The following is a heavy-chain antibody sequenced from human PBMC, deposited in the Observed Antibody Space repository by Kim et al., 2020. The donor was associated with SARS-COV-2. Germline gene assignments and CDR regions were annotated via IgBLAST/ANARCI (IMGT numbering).Heavy chain of an antibody. V-gene: IGHV4-39*01. J-gene: IGHJ4*02. D-gene: IGHD3-3*01. CDR1: DDSISSSSYY. CDR3: ARQTYDFWSGYHDS. CDR2: VYYSGST. Sequence: SETLSLTCTVSDDSISSSSYYGGWIRQPPGKGLEWIGSVYYSGSTYYNPSLKSRVTISIDTSKNYFSLKLSSVTAADTAVYYCARQTYDFWSGYHDSWGQGTLVTVSS.